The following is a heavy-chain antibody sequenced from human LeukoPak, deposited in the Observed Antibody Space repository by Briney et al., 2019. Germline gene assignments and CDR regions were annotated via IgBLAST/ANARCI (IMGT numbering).Heavy chain of an antibody. J-gene: IGHJ4*02. V-gene: IGHV4-30-4*01. CDR1: GGSISSGDYY. CDR2: IYYSGST. D-gene: IGHD3-9*01. Sequence: PSETLSLTCTVSGGSISSGDYYWSWIRQPPGKGLEWIGYIYYSGSTYYNPSLKSRVTISVDTSKNQFSLKLSSVTAADTAVYYCARVWLRYFDWSKWGQGTLVTVSS. CDR3: ARVWLRYFDWSK.